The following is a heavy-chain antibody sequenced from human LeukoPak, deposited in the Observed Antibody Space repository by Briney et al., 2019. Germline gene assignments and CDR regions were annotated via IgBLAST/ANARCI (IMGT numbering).Heavy chain of an antibody. CDR1: GGTFSSYA. V-gene: IGHV1-69*06. CDR3: ATEAGGGFDY. Sequence: SVKVSCKASGGTFSSYAISWVRQAPGQGLEWMGGIIPIFGTANYAQKFQGRVTMTEDTSTDTAYMELSSLRSEDTAVYYCATEAGGGFDYWGQGTLVTVSS. D-gene: IGHD3-16*01. J-gene: IGHJ4*02. CDR2: IIPIFGTA.